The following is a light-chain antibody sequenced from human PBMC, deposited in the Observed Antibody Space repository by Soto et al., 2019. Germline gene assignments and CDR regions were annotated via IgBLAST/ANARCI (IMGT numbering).Light chain of an antibody. J-gene: IGKJ3*01. V-gene: IGKV3-20*01. Sequence: EIVLTQSPGTLSLSPGERATLSCRASESVSHNYLAWYQRKPGQAPRLLIYGVSFRATGIPARFSGSGSGTDFSLTISRLEPEDFAVYYCQHYSYSRYFSFGPGTKVEVK. CDR3: QHYSYSRYFS. CDR1: ESVSHNY. CDR2: GVS.